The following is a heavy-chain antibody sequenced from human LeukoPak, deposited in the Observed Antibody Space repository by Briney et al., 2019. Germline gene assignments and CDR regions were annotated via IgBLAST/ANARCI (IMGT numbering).Heavy chain of an antibody. V-gene: IGHV1-69*13. CDR2: IIPIFGTA. D-gene: IGHD2-15*01. J-gene: IGHJ5*02. CDR3: ARDWENCSGGSCYAAYNWFDP. Sequence: SVKVSCKASGGTFSSYAISWVRQAPGQGLEWMGGIIPIFGTANYAQKFQGRVTITADESTSTAYMELSSLRSEDTAVYYCARDWENCSGGSCYAAYNWFDPWGRGTLVTVSS. CDR1: GGTFSSYA.